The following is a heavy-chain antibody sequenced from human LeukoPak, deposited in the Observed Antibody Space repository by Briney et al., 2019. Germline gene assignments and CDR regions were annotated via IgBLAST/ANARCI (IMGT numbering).Heavy chain of an antibody. Sequence: GGSLRLSCAASGFTFSDYYMSWIRQAPGKGLEWVSYISSSGSTIYYADSVKGRFTISRDNAKNSLYLQMNSLRAEDTAVYYCARDHSSGWYGDAFDIWGQGTMVTVSS. CDR3: ARDHSSGWYGDAFDI. CDR1: GFTFSDYY. D-gene: IGHD6-19*01. V-gene: IGHV3-11*04. J-gene: IGHJ3*02. CDR2: ISSSGSTI.